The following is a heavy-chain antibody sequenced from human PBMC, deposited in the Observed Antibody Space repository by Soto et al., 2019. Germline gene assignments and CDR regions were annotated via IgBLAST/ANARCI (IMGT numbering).Heavy chain of an antibody. CDR1: GYTFNVYG. CDR3: ARITQTSPALGH. CDR2: ISAYNGNA. D-gene: IGHD3-16*01. J-gene: IGHJ1*01. Sequence: QVQLVQSGTEVRKPGASVKVSCTASGYTFNVYGITWVRQAPGQGLEWMGWISAYNGNANYAQKFKGRAVVTIDTRTTTAHMEMGSLTSNDRAVYYCARITQTSPALGHWGQGTLVTVSS. V-gene: IGHV1-18*01.